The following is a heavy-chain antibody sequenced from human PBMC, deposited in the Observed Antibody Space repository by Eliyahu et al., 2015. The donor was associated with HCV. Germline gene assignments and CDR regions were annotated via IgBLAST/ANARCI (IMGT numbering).Heavy chain of an antibody. J-gene: IGHJ5*02. CDR1: GGXITTXY. V-gene: IGHV4-59*01. Sequence: QVQLXESGPGLVKPSETLSLXCTVXGGXITTXYWSWIRQPPGXGLEWIGYXHYSGSPNYTPSLKSRVXISLDTSKNQFSLNLTSVTAADTAVYYCASGGGGIAVAGTGGWFDPWGQGTLVTVSS. D-gene: IGHD6-19*01. CDR3: ASGGGGIAVAGTGGWFDP. CDR2: XHYSGSP.